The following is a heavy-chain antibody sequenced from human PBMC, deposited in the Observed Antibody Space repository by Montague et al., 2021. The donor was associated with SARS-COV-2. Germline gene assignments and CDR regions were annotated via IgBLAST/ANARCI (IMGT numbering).Heavy chain of an antibody. CDR1: GDSVSRSY. J-gene: IGHJ4*02. Sequence: SETLSLTCTVSGDSVSRSYWSWIRQTPGKGLEWLAYISYIGSTNHNPSLKSRATISVDTPKNQFSLKLSAVTAADTGVYYCVRHSGYYGRSGYYDYWGRGTLVTVSS. CDR2: ISYIGST. D-gene: IGHD3-22*01. CDR3: VRHSGYYGRSGYYDY. V-gene: IGHV4-59*08.